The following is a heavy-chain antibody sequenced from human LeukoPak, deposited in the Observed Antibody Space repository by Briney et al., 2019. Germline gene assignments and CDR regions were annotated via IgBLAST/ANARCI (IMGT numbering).Heavy chain of an antibody. J-gene: IGHJ4*02. CDR1: GFTLSSYW. Sequence: GGSLRLSCAASGFTLSSYWMSWVRQAPGKGLEWVANIKQDGREIYYVDSVKGRFTISRDNAKNSLYLQMNSLRAEDTAVYYCARDPDNIEGANFHYWGRGTLVTVSS. CDR3: ARDPDNIEGANFHY. CDR2: IKQDGREI. D-gene: IGHD1-26*01. V-gene: IGHV3-7*01.